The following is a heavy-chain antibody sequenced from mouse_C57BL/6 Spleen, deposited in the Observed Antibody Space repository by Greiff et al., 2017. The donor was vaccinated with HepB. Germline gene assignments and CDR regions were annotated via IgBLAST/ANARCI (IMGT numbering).Heavy chain of an antibody. CDR2: INPGSGGT. Sequence: VQLQQSGAELVRPGTSVKVSCKASGYAFTNYLIEWVKQRPGQGLEWIGVINPGSGGTNYNEKFKGKATLTADKSSSTAYMQLSSLTSEDSAVYFCAREGRLRSWFAYWGQGTLVTVSA. CDR1: GYAFTNYL. CDR3: AREGRLRSWFAY. D-gene: IGHD2-4*01. V-gene: IGHV1-54*01. J-gene: IGHJ3*01.